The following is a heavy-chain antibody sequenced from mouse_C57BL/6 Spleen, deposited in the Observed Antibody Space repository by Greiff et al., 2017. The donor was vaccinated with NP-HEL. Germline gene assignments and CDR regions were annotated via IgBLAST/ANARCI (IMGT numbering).Heavy chain of an antibody. CDR3: ARYNYDYDGRPY. V-gene: IGHV1-81*01. Sequence: VQLQQSGAELARPGASVKLSCKASGYTFTSYGISWVKQRTGQGLEWIGEIYPRSGNTYYNEKFKGKATLTADKSSSTAYMELRSLTSEDSAVYFCARYNYDYDGRPYWGQGTTLTVSS. D-gene: IGHD2-4*01. CDR2: IYPRSGNT. J-gene: IGHJ2*01. CDR1: GYTFTSYG.